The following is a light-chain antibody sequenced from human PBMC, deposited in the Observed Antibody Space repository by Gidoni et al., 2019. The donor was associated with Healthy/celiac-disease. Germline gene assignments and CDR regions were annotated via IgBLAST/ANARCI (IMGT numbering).Light chain of an antibody. CDR2: YAS. J-gene: IGKJ5*01. Sequence: AIRMTQSPFSLSASVGDRVTIPCLASQGISSYLAWYQQKPAKAPNLFFYYASSLQSGVTSRFSGSGSGTDYTLTISSLQPEDFATYYCQQYYSTPPITFXXXTRLEIK. V-gene: IGKV1D-43*01. CDR1: QGISSY. CDR3: QQYYSTPPIT.